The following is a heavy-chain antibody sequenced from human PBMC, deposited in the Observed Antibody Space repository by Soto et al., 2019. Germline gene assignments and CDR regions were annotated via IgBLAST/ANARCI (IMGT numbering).Heavy chain of an antibody. V-gene: IGHV3-15*01. Sequence: GGSLRLSCAASRFTFSNAWMSWVRQAPGKGLEWVGRIKSKTDGGTTDYAAPVKGRFTISRDDSKNTLYLQMNSLKTEDTAVYYCTTDPYYDFWSGIPNDAFDIWGQGTMVTVS. CDR3: TTDPYYDFWSGIPNDAFDI. CDR2: IKSKTDGGTT. J-gene: IGHJ3*02. CDR1: RFTFSNAW. D-gene: IGHD3-3*01.